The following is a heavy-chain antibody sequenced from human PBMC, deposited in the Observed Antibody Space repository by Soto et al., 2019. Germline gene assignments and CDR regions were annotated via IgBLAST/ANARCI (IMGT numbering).Heavy chain of an antibody. CDR1: VGSISSGGYS. J-gene: IGHJ5*02. CDR2: SYHSGST. CDR3: ARVASP. V-gene: IGHV4-30-2*01. Sequence: SETLSLTCAVSVGSISSGGYSWSWIRQPPWKVLEWIGYSYHSGSTXYNPSLKXXVTISVDRSKNXFSLKXSSLTAADTAVYYCARVASPWVQGTLVTVSS.